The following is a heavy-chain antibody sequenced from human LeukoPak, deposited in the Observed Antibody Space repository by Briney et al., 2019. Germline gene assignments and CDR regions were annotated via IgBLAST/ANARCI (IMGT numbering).Heavy chain of an antibody. CDR2: IIPIFGTA. D-gene: IGHD3/OR15-3a*01. CDR3: AREGLDYYFDY. CDR1: GGTFISYA. J-gene: IGHJ4*02. Sequence: SVKVSCKASGGTFISYAISWVRQAPGQGLEWMGGIIPIFGTANYAQKFQGRVTVTADESTSTAYMELSSLRSEDTAVYYCAREGLDYYFDYWGQGTLVTVSS. V-gene: IGHV1-69*13.